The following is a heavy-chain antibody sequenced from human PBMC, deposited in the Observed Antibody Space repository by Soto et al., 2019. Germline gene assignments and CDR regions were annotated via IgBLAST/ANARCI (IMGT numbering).Heavy chain of an antibody. V-gene: IGHV5-10-1*01. J-gene: IGHJ4*02. CDR1: GYSFAGYW. Sequence: GESLKISCKGSGYSFAGYWITWVRQKPGKXLEGMGRIDPSDSHTYYSPSFGGHVTISVTKSITTVFLQWSSLSASDTAMYYCARQIYDSDRGRNFQYYFDSWGQGTPVTVSS. CDR2: IDPSDSHT. D-gene: IGHD3-22*01. CDR3: ARQIYDSDRGRNFQYYFDS.